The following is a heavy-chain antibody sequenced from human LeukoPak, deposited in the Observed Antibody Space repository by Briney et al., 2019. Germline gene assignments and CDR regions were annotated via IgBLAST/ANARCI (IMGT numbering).Heavy chain of an antibody. J-gene: IGHJ4*02. CDR1: GYTLTELS. CDR3: AKGRSGTYSPTWDY. Sequence: ASVKVSCKVSGYTLTELSMHWVRQAPGKGLEWMGGFDPEDGETIYAQKFQGRVTMTEDTSTDTAYMELSSLRSEDTAVYYCAKGRSGTYSPTWDYWGQGTLVTVSS. D-gene: IGHD1-26*01. V-gene: IGHV1-24*01. CDR2: FDPEDGET.